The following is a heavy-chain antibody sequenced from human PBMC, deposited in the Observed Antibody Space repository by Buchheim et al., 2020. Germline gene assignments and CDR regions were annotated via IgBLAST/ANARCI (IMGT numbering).Heavy chain of an antibody. CDR2: INSDGRST. D-gene: IGHD1-26*01. CDR3: ASAWELFDY. CDR1: GFTFSTYW. J-gene: IGHJ4*02. Sequence: EVQLVESGGGLVQPGGSLRLSCAASGFTFSTYWMLWVRQAPGKGLVWVSHINSDGRSTRYADSVKGRFTISRDNAKKTMYLQMNSLRAEDTAVYYCASAWELFDYWGQGAL. V-gene: IGHV3-74*01.